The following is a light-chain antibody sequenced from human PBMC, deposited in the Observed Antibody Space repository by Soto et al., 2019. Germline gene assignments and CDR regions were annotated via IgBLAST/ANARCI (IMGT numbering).Light chain of an antibody. J-gene: IGKJ1*01. CDR2: LGS. V-gene: IGKV2-28*01. Sequence: DIVMTQSPLSLPVTPGEPASISCRSSQSLLHSNGYNYLDWYLQKPGQSPQLLIYLGSNRASGVPDRFSGSGSCTDFTLKISRVEAEDVGVYYCMQALQIRTFGQGTKVEIK. CDR3: MQALQIRT. CDR1: QSLLHSNGYNY.